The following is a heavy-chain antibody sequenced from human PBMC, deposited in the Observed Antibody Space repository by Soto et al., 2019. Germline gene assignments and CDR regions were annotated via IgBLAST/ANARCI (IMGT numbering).Heavy chain of an antibody. J-gene: IGHJ4*02. D-gene: IGHD2-15*01. CDR3: AKDRPWTVVIIATIDS. CDR2: ISGSGSST. Sequence: PGGSLILSCAASGFTFSSYALSWVRQAPGKGLEWVAGISGSGSSTYYADSVKGRFTISRDNSKNTLYLQMHSLRAEDTAVYYCAKDRPWTVVIIATIDSWGQGTLVTVSS. V-gene: IGHV3-23*01. CDR1: GFTFSSYA.